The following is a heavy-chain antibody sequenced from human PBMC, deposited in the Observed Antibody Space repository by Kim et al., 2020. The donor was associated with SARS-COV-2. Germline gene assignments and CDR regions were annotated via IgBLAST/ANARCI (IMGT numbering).Heavy chain of an antibody. V-gene: IGHV3-15*01. J-gene: IGHJ4*02. D-gene: IGHD3-22*01. CDR3: TTNAYYYDSSGYRLSDY. Sequence: GGSLRLSCAASGFTFSNAWMSWVRQAPGKGLEWVGRIKSKTDGGTTDYAAPVKGRFTISRDDSKNTLYLQMNSLKTEDTAVYYCTTNAYYYDSSGYRLSDYWGQGTLVTVSS. CDR1: GFTFSNAW. CDR2: IKSKTDGGTT.